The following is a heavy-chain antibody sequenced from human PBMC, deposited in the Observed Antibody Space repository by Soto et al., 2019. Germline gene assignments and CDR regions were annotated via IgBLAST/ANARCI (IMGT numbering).Heavy chain of an antibody. D-gene: IGHD5-18*01. Sequence: QVQLVESGGGVVQPGRSLRLSCAASGFTFSSYAMHWVRQAPGKGLEWVAVISYDGSNKYYADSVKGRFTISRDNSKNTLYLQMSSLRAEDTAVYYCARAVSAMAYYYYGMDVWGQGTTVTVSS. CDR1: GFTFSSYA. V-gene: IGHV3-30-3*01. J-gene: IGHJ6*02. CDR3: ARAVSAMAYYYYGMDV. CDR2: ISYDGSNK.